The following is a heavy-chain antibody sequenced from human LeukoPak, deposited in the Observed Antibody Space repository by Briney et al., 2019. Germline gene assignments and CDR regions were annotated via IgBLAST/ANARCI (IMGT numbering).Heavy chain of an antibody. D-gene: IGHD3-22*01. CDR2: IYSGGST. Sequence: GGSLRLSCAASGFTVSSNYMSWVRQAPGKGLEWVSVIYSGGSTYYADSVKGRFTISRDNSKNTLYLQMNSLRAEDTAVYYCARDYYDSSGCLDPWGQGTLVTVSS. CDR1: GFTVSSNY. V-gene: IGHV3-53*01. J-gene: IGHJ5*02. CDR3: ARDYYDSSGCLDP.